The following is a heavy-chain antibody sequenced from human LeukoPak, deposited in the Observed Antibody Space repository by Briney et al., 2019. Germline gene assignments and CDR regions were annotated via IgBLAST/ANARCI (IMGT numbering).Heavy chain of an antibody. CDR1: GFTVSSNY. Sequence: GGSLRLSCAASGFTVSSNYMSWVRQAPGKGLEWVSVICSGGTTYYADSVKGRFTISRDNSKNTLYLQMSSLRAEDTAVYYCARLTVTYYFDYWGQGTLVTVSS. J-gene: IGHJ4*02. D-gene: IGHD4-17*01. CDR3: ARLTVTYYFDY. V-gene: IGHV3-53*01. CDR2: ICSGGTT.